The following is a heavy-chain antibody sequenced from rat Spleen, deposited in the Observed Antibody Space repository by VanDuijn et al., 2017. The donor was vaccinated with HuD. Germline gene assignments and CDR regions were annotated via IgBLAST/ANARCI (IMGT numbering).Heavy chain of an antibody. J-gene: IGHJ2*01. D-gene: IGHD1-6*01. Sequence: EVQLVESGGGLVQPGRSMKLSCAASGFTFSNYYMAWVRQAPTKGLEWVASISTGGGNTYYRDSVKGRFSISRDNAKSSLYLQMDSLRSEDTATYYCTRDRILRSTGFDYWGQGVMVSVSS. CDR1: GFTFSNYY. V-gene: IGHV5-25*01. CDR2: ISTGGGNT. CDR3: TRDRILRSTGFDY.